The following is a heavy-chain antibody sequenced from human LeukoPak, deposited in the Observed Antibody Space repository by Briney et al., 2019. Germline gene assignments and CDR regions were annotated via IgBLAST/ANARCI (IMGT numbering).Heavy chain of an antibody. J-gene: IGHJ4*02. D-gene: IGHD4-17*01. CDR2: IYTSGST. Sequence: SETLSLTCTVSGGSISSASYYWSWIRQPAGKGLQWIGRIYTSGSTYCNPSLKSRFTISVDTSKNRFSLKLSSVTAADTAVYYCAREREGPYGYLDYWGQGSLVTVSS. CDR3: AREREGPYGYLDY. CDR1: GGSISSASYY. V-gene: IGHV4-61*02.